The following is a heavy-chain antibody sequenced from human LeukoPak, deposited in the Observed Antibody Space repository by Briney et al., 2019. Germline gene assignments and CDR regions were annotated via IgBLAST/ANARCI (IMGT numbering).Heavy chain of an antibody. D-gene: IGHD5-12*01. CDR1: GGTFSSYA. CDR3: ARVGYSGYEDHSYYYMDV. J-gene: IGHJ6*03. Sequence: SVKVSCKASGGTFSSYAISWVRQAPGQGLEWMGRIIPIFGTANYAQKFQGRVTITTDESTSTAYMELSSLRSEDTAVYYCARVGYSGYEDHSYYYMDVWGKGTTVTVSS. V-gene: IGHV1-69*05. CDR2: IIPIFGTA.